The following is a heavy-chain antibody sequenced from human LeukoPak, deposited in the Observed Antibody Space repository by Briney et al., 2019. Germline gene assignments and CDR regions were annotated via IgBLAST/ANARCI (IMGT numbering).Heavy chain of an antibody. CDR2: MYNSGRT. CDR3: ARVFCSDTSCYTFDY. D-gene: IGHD2-2*01. Sequence: SETLSLTCTVSGASIRSYYWSWIRQPPGKGLEWIGNMYNSGRTNYNPSLKSRVTISVDTSKNQFSLKVNSVTAADTAVYYCARVFCSDTSCYTFDYWGQGTLVTVSS. J-gene: IGHJ4*02. V-gene: IGHV4-59*01. CDR1: GASIRSYY.